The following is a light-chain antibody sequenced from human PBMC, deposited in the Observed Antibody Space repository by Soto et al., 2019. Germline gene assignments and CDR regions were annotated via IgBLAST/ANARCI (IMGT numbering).Light chain of an antibody. Sequence: QSVLTQPPSVSGAPGQRVTISCTGSSSNIGAGYDVHWYQQLPGTAHKLLIYGNSNRPSGVPDRFSGSKSGTSAPLAITGLQAEDEADYYSQSYDSSLSGVVFGGGTKLTVL. J-gene: IGLJ2*01. CDR2: GNS. CDR1: SSNIGAGYD. CDR3: QSYDSSLSGVV. V-gene: IGLV1-40*01.